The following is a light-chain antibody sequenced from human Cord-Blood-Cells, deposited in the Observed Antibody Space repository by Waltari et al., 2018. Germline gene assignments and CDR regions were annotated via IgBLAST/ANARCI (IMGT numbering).Light chain of an antibody. J-gene: IGLJ1*01. CDR3: SSYAGSNNYV. CDR2: VVS. CDR1: STDVCGSTY. V-gene: IGLV2-8*01. Sequence: QSALTQPPSASGSPVQSVTISCTGTSTDVCGSTYVACSPQHPCKAPKLMIYVVSKRPSGVPDRFSGSKSGITASLTVSGLQAEDEADYYCSSYAGSNNYVFGTGTKVTVL.